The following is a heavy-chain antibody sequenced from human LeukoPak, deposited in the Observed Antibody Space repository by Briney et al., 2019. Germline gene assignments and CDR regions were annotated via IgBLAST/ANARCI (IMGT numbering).Heavy chain of an antibody. CDR1: GFTFSTYG. D-gene: IGHD5-24*01. J-gene: IGHJ4*02. CDR2: ISSSSSSV. V-gene: IGHV3-48*04. Sequence: PGGSLRLSCVVSGFTFSTYGMHWVRQAPGKGLEWVSYISSSSSSVSYSDSVKGRFTISRDNAKKSLYLQMNSLRAEDTAVYYCARDFYGYNWVNYLDYWGQGTLVTVSS. CDR3: ARDFYGYNWVNYLDY.